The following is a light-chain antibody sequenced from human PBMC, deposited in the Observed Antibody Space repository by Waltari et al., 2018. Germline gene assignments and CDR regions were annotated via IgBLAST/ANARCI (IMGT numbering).Light chain of an antibody. CDR2: DAS. V-gene: IGKV3-11*01. CDR3: QQRGDWPIT. Sequence: EVVLTQSPATLSLSPGERATLSCRASQSVSSYLVWYHQKADQAPRLLIYDASKRATGIPARFSGSGSGTDFTLTISSLEPEDFAIYYCQQRGDWPITFGQGTRLETK. J-gene: IGKJ5*01. CDR1: QSVSSY.